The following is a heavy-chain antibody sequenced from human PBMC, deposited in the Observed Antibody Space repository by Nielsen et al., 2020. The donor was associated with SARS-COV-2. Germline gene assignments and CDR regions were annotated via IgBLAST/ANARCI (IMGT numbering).Heavy chain of an antibody. V-gene: IGHV1-58*02. CDR2: IVVGSGKT. J-gene: IGHJ6*02. Sequence: SVKVSCKASGFTFSSSAMQWVRQARGQRLEWIGWIVVGSGKTNYAQKFQERVTITRDMSTSTAYMDLRSLRSEGTAVYYCAAVPSVVTWYYGMDVWGQGTTVTVSS. D-gene: IGHD2-21*02. CDR1: GFTFSSSA. CDR3: AAVPSVVTWYYGMDV.